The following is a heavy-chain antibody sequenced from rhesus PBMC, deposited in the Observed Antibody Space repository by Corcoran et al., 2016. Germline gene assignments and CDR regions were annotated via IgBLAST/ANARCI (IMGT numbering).Heavy chain of an antibody. V-gene: IGHV4-80*01. CDR3: ARWTWQLRDAFDF. Sequence: QVQLQESGPGLVKPSEPLSLPCTVSVDSFNSFWWSWLRQSPGKGLEWIGEVDGKTGRSNYNPSLKSRVTISRDAYKTQFSLKVNSMTAADAAIYYCARWTWQLRDAFDFWGRGLRVTVSP. D-gene: IGHD1-44*01. J-gene: IGHJ3*01. CDR1: VDSFNSFW. CDR2: VDGKTGRS.